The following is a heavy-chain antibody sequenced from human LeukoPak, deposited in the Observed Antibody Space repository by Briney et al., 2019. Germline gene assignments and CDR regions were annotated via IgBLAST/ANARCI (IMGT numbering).Heavy chain of an antibody. V-gene: IGHV3-23*01. CDR3: ARGAVATDY. CDR1: RFTFSDYA. Sequence: GGSLRLSCAASRFTFSDYAMHWVRQAPGKGLEWVSAISGSGGGTYYTDSVKGRFTISRDNSKNTLYLQMNSLRAEDTAVYYCARGAVATDYWGQGTLVTVSS. CDR2: ISGSGGGT. D-gene: IGHD5-12*01. J-gene: IGHJ4*02.